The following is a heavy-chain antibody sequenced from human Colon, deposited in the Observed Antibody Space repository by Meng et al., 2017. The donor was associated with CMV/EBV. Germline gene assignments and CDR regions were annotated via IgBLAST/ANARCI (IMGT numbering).Heavy chain of an antibody. J-gene: IGHJ4*02. V-gene: IGHV1-18*01. CDR2: ISPYNGDT. CDR3: ARELARGGY. Sequence: QFQLVPSGAEVKKPGASVKVSCKTSGYTFTNFGISWVRQAPGQGLEWMAYISPYNGDTNYAQRFQGRVALTTDTSTSTVYMELGSLTSDDTAMYYCARELARGGYWGQGTLVTVSS. CDR1: GYTFTNFG.